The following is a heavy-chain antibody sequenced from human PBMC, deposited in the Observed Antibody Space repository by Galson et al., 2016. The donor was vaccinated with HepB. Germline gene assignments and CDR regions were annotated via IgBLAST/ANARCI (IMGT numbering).Heavy chain of an antibody. J-gene: IGHJ1*01. CDR1: GGPISGAY. CDR3: AGSRGSAGMH. D-gene: IGHD1-14*01. Sequence: SETLSLTCSVSGGPISGAYWSWTRQPPGKGLEWIAYMRDSGNTNYNPSLKSRVTISVDTSIHQFSLRLTSVTAGDTAVYYCAGSRGSAGMHWGQGTLVTVSS. V-gene: IGHV4-59*08. CDR2: MRDSGNT.